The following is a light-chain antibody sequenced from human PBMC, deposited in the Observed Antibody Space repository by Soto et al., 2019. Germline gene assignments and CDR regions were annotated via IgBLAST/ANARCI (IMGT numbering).Light chain of an antibody. CDR3: QQSYNTPPIT. J-gene: IGKJ5*01. CDR1: QSISTF. CDR2: AAS. V-gene: IGKV1-39*01. Sequence: DIQMTQSPSSLSASVGDRVTITCRASQSISTFLNWYQQKPGKAPKLLIYAASNLQSGVPSRFSGGGSGTDFTLTINTLQPEDVATYYCQQSYNTPPITFGQGTRLEIK.